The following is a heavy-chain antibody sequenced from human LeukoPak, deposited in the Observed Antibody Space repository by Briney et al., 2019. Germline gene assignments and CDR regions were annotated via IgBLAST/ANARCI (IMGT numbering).Heavy chain of an antibody. J-gene: IGHJ4*02. V-gene: IGHV4-34*01. CDR3: ARDGGYNWNYAY. CDR2: IYHSGST. CDR1: GGSFSGYY. D-gene: IGHD1-7*01. Sequence: PSETLSLTCAVYGGSFSGYYWSWIRQPPGKGLEWIGSIYHSGSTYYNPSLKSRVTISVDTSKNQFSLKLSSVTAADTAVYYCARDGGYNWNYAYWGQGTLVTVSS.